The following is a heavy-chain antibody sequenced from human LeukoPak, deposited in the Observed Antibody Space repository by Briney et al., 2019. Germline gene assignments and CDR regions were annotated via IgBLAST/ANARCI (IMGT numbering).Heavy chain of an antibody. CDR2: IRFTGDT. CDR1: GFTFSKDD. Sequence: GESLTLPCAASGFTFSKDDFHWVGHAPGKGLEWVAVIRFTGDTYYADSVKGRFTISREDAANSLYLQMRSLGAGDTALYYCTKEFCGSRAACAGGSYYDFWGWGALVTVSS. CDR3: TKEFCGSRAACAGGSYYDF. V-gene: IGHV3-13*01. D-gene: IGHD2-15*01. J-gene: IGHJ2*01.